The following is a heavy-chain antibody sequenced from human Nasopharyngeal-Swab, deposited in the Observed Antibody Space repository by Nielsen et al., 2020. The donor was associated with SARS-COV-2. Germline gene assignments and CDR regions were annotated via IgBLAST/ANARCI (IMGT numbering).Heavy chain of an antibody. CDR2: IYSGGST. Sequence: GESLKISCAASGFTVSSNYISWVRQAPGKGLEWVSVIYSGGSTYYADSVKGRFTISRDNSKNTLYLQMNSLRAEDTAVYYCAREFRGVGAFDIWGQGTMVTVSS. J-gene: IGHJ3*02. D-gene: IGHD2-15*01. CDR3: AREFRGVGAFDI. CDR1: GFTVSSNY. V-gene: IGHV3-53*01.